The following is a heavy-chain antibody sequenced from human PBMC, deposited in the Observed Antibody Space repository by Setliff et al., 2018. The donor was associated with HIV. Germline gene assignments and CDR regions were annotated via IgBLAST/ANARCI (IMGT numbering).Heavy chain of an antibody. CDR2: INPNSGGT. Sequence: ASVKVSCKASGYTFTGHYMHWVRQAPGQGLEWMGRINPNSGGTNYAQKFQGRVTMTRDTSISTAYMELNRLTSGDTAVYYCVWDIKYGWGSHWIGPSPGFDYWGQGTLVTVSS. D-gene: IGHD3-10*01. CDR3: VWDIKYGWGSHWIGPSPGFDY. CDR1: GYTFTGHY. J-gene: IGHJ4*02. V-gene: IGHV1-2*06.